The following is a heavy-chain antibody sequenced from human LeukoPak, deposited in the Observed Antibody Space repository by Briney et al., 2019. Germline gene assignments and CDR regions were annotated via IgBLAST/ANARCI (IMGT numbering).Heavy chain of an antibody. J-gene: IGHJ3*02. D-gene: IGHD5-18*01. CDR3: ARHRPGLRVTLDAFDI. Sequence: SQTLSLTCAVSGGSISSGGYYRSWIRQHPGKGLEWIGYIYYSGSTYYNPSLKSRVTISVDTSKNQFSLKLSSVTAADTAVYYCARHRPGLRVTLDAFDIWGQGTMVTVSS. V-gene: IGHV4-31*11. CDR1: GGSISSGGYY. CDR2: IYYSGST.